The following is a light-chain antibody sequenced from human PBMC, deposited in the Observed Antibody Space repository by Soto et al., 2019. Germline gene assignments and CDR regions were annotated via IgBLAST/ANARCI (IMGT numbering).Light chain of an antibody. Sequence: QSVLTQSPSASASLGASVRLTCTLSSGHSNYAIAWHQQQPETGPRSLMKLNIDGSHNKGDGTHDRFSGSSSGAERYLTIARLQSEDEADYCCQTWDTGFSVVFGGGTKVTVL. CDR1: SGHSNYA. CDR2: LNIDGSH. V-gene: IGLV4-69*01. J-gene: IGLJ2*01. CDR3: QTWDTGFSVV.